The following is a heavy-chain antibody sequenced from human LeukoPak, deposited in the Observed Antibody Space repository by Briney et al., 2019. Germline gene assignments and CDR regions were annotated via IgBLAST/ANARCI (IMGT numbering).Heavy chain of an antibody. CDR3: ATDRGSWDTAMFAFDI. D-gene: IGHD5-18*01. CDR1: GGTFSSYA. CDR2: FDPEDGET. V-gene: IGHV1-24*01. Sequence: ASVKVSCKASGGTFSSYAISWVRQAPGKGLEWMGGFDPEDGETIYAQKFQGRVTMTEDTSTDTAYMELSSLRSEDTAVYYCATDRGSWDTAMFAFDIWGQGTMVTVSS. J-gene: IGHJ3*02.